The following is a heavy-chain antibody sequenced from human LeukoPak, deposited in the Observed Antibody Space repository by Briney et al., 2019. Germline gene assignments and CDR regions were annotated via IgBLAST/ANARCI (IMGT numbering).Heavy chain of an antibody. CDR3: ARVHPYDSSGYPFDY. J-gene: IGHJ4*02. CDR1: RFTFSSYS. Sequence: GGSLRLSCAASRFTFSSYSMNWVRQAPGKGLEWVSSISGSGNFIYYADSVKGRFTISRDNAKNSLYLQMNSLRAEDTAVYYCARVHPYDSSGYPFDYWGQGTLVTVSS. V-gene: IGHV3-21*01. CDR2: ISGSGNFI. D-gene: IGHD3-22*01.